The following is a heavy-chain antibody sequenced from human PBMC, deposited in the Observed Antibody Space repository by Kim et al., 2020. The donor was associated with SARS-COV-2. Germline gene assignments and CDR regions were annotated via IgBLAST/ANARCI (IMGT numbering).Heavy chain of an antibody. Sequence: SLKRRRTISVDTSKNQFSLKLSSVTAADTAVYYCARGDTIFGVVINAFDIWGQGTMVTVSS. J-gene: IGHJ3*02. CDR3: ARGDTIFGVVINAFDI. V-gene: IGHV4-31*02. D-gene: IGHD3-3*01.